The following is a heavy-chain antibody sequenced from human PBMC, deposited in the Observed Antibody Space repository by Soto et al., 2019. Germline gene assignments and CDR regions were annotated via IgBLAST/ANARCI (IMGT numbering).Heavy chain of an antibody. D-gene: IGHD1-26*01. CDR1: GGSISSGDYS. CDR2: VFHSVST. V-gene: IGHV4-30-2*01. Sequence: QLQLQESGSGLVKPSQTLSLTCAVSGGSISSGDYSGSWIRQPPGKGLEWIGYVFHSVSTYYSPSLKSRVTISVDGSKNQFSLKLTSVTAADTGVYYCARGSYSAGSDYWGQGTLVTVSS. CDR3: ARGSYSAGSDY. J-gene: IGHJ4*02.